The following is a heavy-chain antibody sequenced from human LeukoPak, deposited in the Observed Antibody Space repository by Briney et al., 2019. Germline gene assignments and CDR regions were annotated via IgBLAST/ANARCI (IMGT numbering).Heavy chain of an antibody. V-gene: IGHV3-48*03. CDR2: ISSSGATR. CDR3: AKDFLRYYDSSGYYYPY. J-gene: IGHJ4*02. Sequence: GGSLRLSCAASGFTFSSYEMNWVRQAPGKGLEWVSYISSSGATRYSADSVKGRFTMSRDNAKNSLYLLLNSLRAEDTAVYYCAKDFLRYYDSSGYYYPYWGQGTLVTVSS. D-gene: IGHD3-22*01. CDR1: GFTFSSYE.